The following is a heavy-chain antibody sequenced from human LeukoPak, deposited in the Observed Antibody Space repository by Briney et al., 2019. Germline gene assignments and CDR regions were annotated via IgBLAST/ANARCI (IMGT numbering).Heavy chain of an antibody. CDR3: AKSNGYGLVDI. CDR2: IYSSGST. V-gene: IGHV4-59*03. Sequence: SETLSLTCTVSGGSISSYYWNWIRLPPGKGLEWIGYIYSSGSTIYNPSLKSRVTISIDTSRNQFSLRLSSVTAADTAVYYCAKSNGYGLVDIWGQGTMVTVSS. D-gene: IGHD3-10*01. J-gene: IGHJ3*02. CDR1: GGSISSYY.